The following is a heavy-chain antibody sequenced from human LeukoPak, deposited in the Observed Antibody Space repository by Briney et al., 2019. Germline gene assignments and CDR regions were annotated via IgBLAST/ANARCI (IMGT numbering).Heavy chain of an antibody. CDR3: AKDQNGGIVVVTLDY. CDR2: IYNDGST. J-gene: IGHJ4*02. Sequence: GGSLRLSCAISGFSVSSKYMSWVRQAPGKGPEWVSVIYNDGSTYYADSVKGRFTISRDNSKNTLYLQMNSLRAEDTAVYYCAKDQNGGIVVVTLDYWGQGTLVTVSS. CDR1: GFSVSSKY. D-gene: IGHD3-22*01. V-gene: IGHV3-53*01.